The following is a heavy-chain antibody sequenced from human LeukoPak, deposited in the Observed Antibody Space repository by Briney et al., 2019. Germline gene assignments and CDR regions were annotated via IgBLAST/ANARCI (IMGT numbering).Heavy chain of an antibody. D-gene: IGHD3-22*01. J-gene: IGHJ4*02. CDR3: SRSPQGLILDY. CDR1: GYSFTTYW. Sequence: GESLKISCKGSGYSFTTYWIDWVRQMPGKGLEWMGIIYPGDSDTTYGPSFQGHVTISADKSINTAYLQWTSLKASDTAMYYCSRSPQGLILDYWGQGTPVTVSS. V-gene: IGHV5-51*01. CDR2: IYPGDSDT.